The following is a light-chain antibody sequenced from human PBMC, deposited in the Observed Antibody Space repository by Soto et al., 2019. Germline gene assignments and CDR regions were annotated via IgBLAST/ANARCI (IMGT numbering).Light chain of an antibody. Sequence: QSVLTQPASLSGSPGQSMTISCTGTSSAVGRYNLVSWYQQHPGKAPKLMIYEGSKRPSGVSNRFSGSKSGNTASLTISGLQAEDQADYYCCSYAGSSTYFFGTGTKVTVL. CDR2: EGS. CDR3: CSYAGSSTYF. CDR1: SSAVGRYNL. V-gene: IGLV2-23*01. J-gene: IGLJ1*01.